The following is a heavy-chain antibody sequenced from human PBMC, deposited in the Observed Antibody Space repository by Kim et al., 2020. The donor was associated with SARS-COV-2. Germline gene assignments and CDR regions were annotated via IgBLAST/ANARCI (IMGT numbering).Heavy chain of an antibody. CDR3: STRGYCRMSSFFD. CDR2: INWNGGST. J-gene: IGHJ4*01. Sequence: GGSLRLSCAVSGFASDDYAMSWVRHVPGKGLEWVAGINWNGGSTDYGASVKGRFVISRDIDKSLLLQLNTLRAADTALYYYSTRGYCRMSSFFD. D-gene: IGHD2-2*01. V-gene: IGHV3-20*04. CDR1: GFASDDYA.